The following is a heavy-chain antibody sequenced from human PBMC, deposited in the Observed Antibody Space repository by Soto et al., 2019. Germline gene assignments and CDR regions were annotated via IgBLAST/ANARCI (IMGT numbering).Heavy chain of an antibody. V-gene: IGHV1-46*01. CDR1: GYIFTSYY. Sequence: ASVKVSCKASGYIFTSYYMHWVRQAPGQGLEWLGIINPSGGSTRYAQKFQGRVTMTRDTSTSTVYMELSSLRSEDTAVYYCARVVVGEYYDFWSGSFFMDVWGQGTTVTVSS. J-gene: IGHJ6*02. CDR3: ARVVVGEYYDFWSGSFFMDV. CDR2: INPSGGST. D-gene: IGHD3-3*01.